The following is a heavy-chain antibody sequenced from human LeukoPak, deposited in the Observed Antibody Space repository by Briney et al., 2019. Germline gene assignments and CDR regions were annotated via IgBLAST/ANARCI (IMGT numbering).Heavy chain of an antibody. CDR2: IDPSDSYT. CDR3: ARLINILTGYSDY. CDR1: GSSFTSYW. V-gene: IGHV5-10-1*01. D-gene: IGHD3-9*01. J-gene: IGHJ4*02. Sequence: PGESLKISCQGSGSSFTSYWISWVRQLPGKGLEWMGRIDPSDSYTNYSPSFQGHVTISADKSISTAYLQWSSLQASDTAMYYCARLINILTGYSDYWGQGTLVTVSS.